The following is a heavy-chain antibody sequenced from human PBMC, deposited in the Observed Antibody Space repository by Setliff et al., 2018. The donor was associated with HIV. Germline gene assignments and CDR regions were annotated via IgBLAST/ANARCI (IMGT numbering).Heavy chain of an antibody. Sequence: PSATLSLTSTVSGPSISSSSYYWSWIRQPPGKGLQWIGYIYYSGSPYYNPSLKSQVTISIDTSKKQLSLKLNSVTAADTAVYYCARAMGANWSYYYYMDVWGKGTTVTVSS. J-gene: IGHJ6*03. D-gene: IGHD1-26*01. V-gene: IGHV4-61*01. CDR1: GPSISSSSYY. CDR3: ARAMGANWSYYYYMDV. CDR2: IYYSGSP.